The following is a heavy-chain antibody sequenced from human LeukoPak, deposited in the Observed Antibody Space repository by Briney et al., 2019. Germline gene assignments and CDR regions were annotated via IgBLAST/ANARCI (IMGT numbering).Heavy chain of an antibody. Sequence: PSQTLSLTCTVSGGSISSGDYYWSWIRQPPGKGLEWIGYIYYSGSTYYNPSLKSRVTISVDTSKNQFSLELSSVTAADTAVYYGAREGSGIAVAGNGFDPWGQGTLVTVSS. J-gene: IGHJ5*02. CDR1: GGSISSGDYY. CDR3: AREGSGIAVAGNGFDP. V-gene: IGHV4-30-4*01. CDR2: IYYSGST. D-gene: IGHD6-19*01.